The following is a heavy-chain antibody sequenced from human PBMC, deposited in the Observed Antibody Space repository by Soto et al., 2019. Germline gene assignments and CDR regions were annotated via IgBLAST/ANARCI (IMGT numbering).Heavy chain of an antibody. D-gene: IGHD3-3*01. J-gene: IGHJ4*02. Sequence: SETLSLTCTVSGGSISSYYWSRIRQHPGKGLEWIGYIYYSGSTNYNPSLKSRVTISVDTSKNQFSLKLSSVTAADTAVYYCARVPYDFWSGYYFDYWGQGTLVTVSS. V-gene: IGHV4-59*01. CDR2: IYYSGST. CDR1: GGSISSYY. CDR3: ARVPYDFWSGYYFDY.